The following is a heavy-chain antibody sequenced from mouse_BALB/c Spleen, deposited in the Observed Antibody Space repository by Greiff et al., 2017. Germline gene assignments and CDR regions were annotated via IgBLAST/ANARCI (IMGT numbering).Heavy chain of an antibody. D-gene: IGHD2-4*01. CDR1: GYTFTSYT. CDR3: ARGRTYDYGAMDY. Sequence: QVQLKQSAAELARPGASVKMSCKASGYTFTSYTMHWVKQRPGQGLEWIGYINPSSGYTEYNQKFKDKTTLTADKSSSTAYMQLSSLTSEDSAVYYCARGRTYDYGAMDYWGQGTSVTVSS. J-gene: IGHJ4*01. V-gene: IGHV1-4*02. CDR2: INPSSGYT.